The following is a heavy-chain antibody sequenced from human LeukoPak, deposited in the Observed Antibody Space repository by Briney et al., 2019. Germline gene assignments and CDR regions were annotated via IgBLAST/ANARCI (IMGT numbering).Heavy chain of an antibody. D-gene: IGHD3-10*01. CDR2: INYSGNT. J-gene: IGHJ5*02. V-gene: IGHV4-59*08. CDR3: ASFSWGSGSYNQEAIWSWFDP. Sequence: SETLSLTCTVSGGSISSYYWSWIRQPPGKGLEWIGYINYSGNTNYNPSLKRRVTISVDTSNTQFSLKLSSVTAADTAVYYCASFSWGSGSYNQEAIWSWFDPWGQGTLVTVSS. CDR1: GGSISSYY.